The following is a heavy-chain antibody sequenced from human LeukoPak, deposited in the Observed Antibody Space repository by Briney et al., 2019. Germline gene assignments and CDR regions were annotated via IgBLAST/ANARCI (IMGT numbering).Heavy chain of an antibody. CDR2: ISSSSSYI. Sequence: PAGSLRRSCAASGFTFSSNSMNWVRQAPGKGLEWVSSISSSSSYIYYADTVKGRFTICRDNAKNSLSLQMNSLRAGDAAVYYCARARKLPAEFRSVGLFDYWGQGTLVPVSS. V-gene: IGHV3-21*01. D-gene: IGHD3-3*01. CDR3: ARARKLPAEFRSVGLFDY. CDR1: GFTFSSNS. J-gene: IGHJ4*02.